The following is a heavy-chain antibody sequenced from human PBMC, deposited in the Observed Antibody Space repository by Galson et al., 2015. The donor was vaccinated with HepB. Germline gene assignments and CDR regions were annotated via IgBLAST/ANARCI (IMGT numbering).Heavy chain of an antibody. CDR3: ARHVFSTGGSGSYLVAVDY. CDR2: IDPSDSYT. V-gene: IGHV5-10-1*01. D-gene: IGHD3-10*01. Sequence: QSGAEVKKPGESLRISCKGSGYSFTSYWISWVRQMPGKGLEWMGRIDPSDSYTNYSPSFQGHVTISADKSISTAYLQWSSLKASDTAMYYCARHVFSTGGSGSYLVAVDYWGQGTLVTVSS. CDR1: GYSFTSYW. J-gene: IGHJ4*02.